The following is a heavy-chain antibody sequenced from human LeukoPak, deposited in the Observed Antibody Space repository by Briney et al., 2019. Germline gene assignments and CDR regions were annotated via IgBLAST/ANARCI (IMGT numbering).Heavy chain of an antibody. V-gene: IGHV4-34*01. D-gene: IGHD3-9*01. CDR1: GGSFSVYY. CDR2: INHSGST. J-gene: IGHJ4*02. CDR3: ARGGYLEPYDILTGSPPYFDY. Sequence: PSQTMSLTCAVYGGSFSVYYWSWIRQPPGKGMEWIGEINHSGSTNYNPYLNSRVTISVDTSKNQFSLKLSSVTAADTAVYYCARGGYLEPYDILTGSPPYFDYWGQGTLVTVSS.